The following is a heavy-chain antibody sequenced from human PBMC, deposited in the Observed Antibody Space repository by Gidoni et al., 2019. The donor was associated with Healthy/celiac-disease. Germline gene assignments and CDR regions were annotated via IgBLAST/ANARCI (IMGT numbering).Heavy chain of an antibody. CDR2: INHSGST. CDR1: GGSFSGYY. Sequence: QVQLQQWGAGLLKPSETLSLTCAVYGGSFSGYYWSWIRQPPGKGLEWIGEINHSGSTNYNPSLKSRVTISVDTSKNQFSLKLSSVTAADTAVYYCARGRVTLSRGYYTLIAFDYWGQGTLVTVSS. D-gene: IGHD1-26*01. J-gene: IGHJ4*02. CDR3: ARGRVTLSRGYYTLIAFDY. V-gene: IGHV4-34*01.